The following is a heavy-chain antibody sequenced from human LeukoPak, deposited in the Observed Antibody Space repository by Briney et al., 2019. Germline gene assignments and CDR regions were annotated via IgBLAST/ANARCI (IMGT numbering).Heavy chain of an antibody. V-gene: IGHV3-7*01. CDR3: ARVNLYSGWPFDY. CDR2: IKQDGSEK. CDR1: GFPLGSYT. Sequence: GGSLRLSCAASGFPLGSYTMDWFRQAPGKGLEWVANIKQDGSEKYYVDSVKGRFTISRDNAKNSLYLQMNSLRAEDTAVYYCARVNLYSGWPFDYWGQGTLVTVSS. D-gene: IGHD6-19*01. J-gene: IGHJ4*02.